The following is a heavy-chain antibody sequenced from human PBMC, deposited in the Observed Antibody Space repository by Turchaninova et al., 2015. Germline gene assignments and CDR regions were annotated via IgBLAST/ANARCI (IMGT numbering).Heavy chain of an antibody. Sequence: DVQLGECGGGVVPYGCPLGYAGRGCGLAVVGESRRWRRKAPRNGVECVCLTRKKAYGGTPEYAASVKGRFTISRDDSESIAYLQMNSLTIEDTAVYYCCRTRIDRGSGWYCDSCGQGTVVSVSS. J-gene: IGHJ4*02. CDR2: TRKKAYGGTP. CDR3: CRTRIDRGSGWYCDS. D-gene: IGHD6-19*01. V-gene: IGHV3-49*03. CDR1: GLAVVGES.